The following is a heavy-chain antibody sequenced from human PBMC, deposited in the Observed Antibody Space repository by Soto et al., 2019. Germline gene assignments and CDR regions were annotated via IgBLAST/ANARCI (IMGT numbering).Heavy chain of an antibody. V-gene: IGHV3-30-3*01. CDR3: ARARTGTTYLDAFDI. CDR2: ISYDGSNK. Sequence: SLRLSCAASGFTFSSYAMHWVRQAPGKGLEWVAVISYDGSNKYYADSVKGRFTISRDNSKNTLYLQMNSLRAEDTAVYYCARARTGTTYLDAFDIWGQGTMVTVSS. CDR1: GFTFSSYA. J-gene: IGHJ3*02. D-gene: IGHD1-7*01.